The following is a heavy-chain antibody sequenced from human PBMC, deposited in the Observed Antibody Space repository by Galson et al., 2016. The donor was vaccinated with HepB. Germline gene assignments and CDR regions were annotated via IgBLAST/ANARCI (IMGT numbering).Heavy chain of an antibody. CDR1: DYSISSGYF. Sequence: LTCNVSDYSISSGYFWGWIRQSPRKGLEWIAIIHFTGNTYYNPSLKSRVTISVDTSKNQFSLRQGSVTAADSAVYYCARQRLGAFDIWGQGTMVTVSS. J-gene: IGHJ3*02. CDR3: ARQRLGAFDI. D-gene: IGHD3-16*01. V-gene: IGHV4-38-2*02. CDR2: IHFTGNT.